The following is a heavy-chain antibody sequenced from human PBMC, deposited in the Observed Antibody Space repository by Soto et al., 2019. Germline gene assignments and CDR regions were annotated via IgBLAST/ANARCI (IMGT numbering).Heavy chain of an antibody. CDR1: GGSINSGGYY. V-gene: IGHV4-31*03. CDR2: IFYSGST. D-gene: IGHD6-13*01. J-gene: IGHJ4*02. CDR3: ARGYRQSGYSSSWVFDY. Sequence: QVQLQESGPGLVKPSQTLSLICTVSGGSINSGGYYWNWIRQHPGKGLEWIGYIFYSGSTYYNPFLGRRVTIPADASENQFPLNLSSVTAADTAVYFGARGYRQSGYSSSWVFDYWGQGTLVNVSS.